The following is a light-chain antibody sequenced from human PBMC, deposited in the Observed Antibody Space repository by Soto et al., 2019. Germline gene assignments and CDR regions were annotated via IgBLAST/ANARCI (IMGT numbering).Light chain of an antibody. CDR3: MQALQTPT. CDR1: QSLLHSDGNNY. J-gene: IGKJ4*01. Sequence: EIVMTQSPLSLPVTPGEPASISCRSSQSLLHSDGNNYMGWYLQKPGHSPQLLIYLGSNRASGVPDRFSGSGSGTDCTLKISRVEAEDVGVYYCMQALQTPTFGGGTKVEIK. CDR2: LGS. V-gene: IGKV2-28*01.